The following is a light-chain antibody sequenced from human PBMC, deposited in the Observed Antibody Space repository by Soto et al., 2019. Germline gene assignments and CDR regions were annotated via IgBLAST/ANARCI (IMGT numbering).Light chain of an antibody. Sequence: QSVLTQPPSASGTPGQRVTVSCSGSSSNIGSNNVNWYQQFPGTAPKLLIYSNNKRPSGIPDRFSGSKSGTSASLAISGLQSEDEADYYCAAWDDSLNGPVFGGGTKLTVL. CDR1: SSNIGSNN. J-gene: IGLJ3*02. CDR2: SNN. CDR3: AAWDDSLNGPV. V-gene: IGLV1-44*01.